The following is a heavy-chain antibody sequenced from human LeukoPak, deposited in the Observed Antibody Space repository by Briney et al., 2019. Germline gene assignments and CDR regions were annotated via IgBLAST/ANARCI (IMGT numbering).Heavy chain of an antibody. CDR2: ISGSGGST. J-gene: IGHJ6*02. CDR1: GFTFSSYA. V-gene: IGHV3-23*01. CDR3: AKNYNYHYYHGMDV. Sequence: EGSLRLSCAASGFTFSSYAMSWVRQAPGKGLEWVSAISGSGGSTYYADSVKGRFTISRDNSKNTLYLQMNSLRAEDTAVYHCAKNYNYHYYHGMDVWGQGTTVTVSS. D-gene: IGHD5-24*01.